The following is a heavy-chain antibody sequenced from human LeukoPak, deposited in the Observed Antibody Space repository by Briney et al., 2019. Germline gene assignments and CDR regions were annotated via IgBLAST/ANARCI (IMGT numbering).Heavy chain of an antibody. CDR1: GYTFTGYY. Sequence: ASVKVSCKASGYTFTGYYMHWVRQAPGQGLEWMGWINPNSGGTNYAQKFQGRVTMTRDTSISTAYVELSRLRSDDTAVYYCAREHFPEKGSVRFDPWGQGTLVTVSS. CDR3: AREHFPEKGSVRFDP. CDR2: INPNSGGT. D-gene: IGHD3-10*01. V-gene: IGHV1-2*02. J-gene: IGHJ5*02.